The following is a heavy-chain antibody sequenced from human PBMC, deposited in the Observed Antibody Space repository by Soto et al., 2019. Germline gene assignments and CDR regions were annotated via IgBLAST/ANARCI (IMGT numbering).Heavy chain of an antibody. CDR2: IVSLVDIA. J-gene: IGHJ4*02. Sequence: QVQLVQSGAEFKKPGSSVKLSCRASGGTFSSYTLNWVRQAPGQGLQWMGKIVSLVDIANYEQKLQGRVTITTHKSTNTVSMELNSLISEDTAVYYCARSRGFATRFASFDLWGPGTRVTVSS. CDR3: ARSRGFATRFASFDL. D-gene: IGHD3-16*01. V-gene: IGHV1-69*02. CDR1: GGTFSSYT.